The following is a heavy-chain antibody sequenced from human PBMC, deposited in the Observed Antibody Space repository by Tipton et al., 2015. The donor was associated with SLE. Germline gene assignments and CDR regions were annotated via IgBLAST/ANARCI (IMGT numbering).Heavy chain of an antibody. J-gene: IGHJ4*02. CDR2: IYSGGSNI. CDR1: GFTSSSFA. CDR3: AKDLLSGNYGFDS. Sequence: GSLRLSCEASGFTSSSFAMNWVRQAPGKGLEWVSIIYSGGSNIKYADSVKGRFTVSRDNSKNMLYLQMNSLRAEDTAVYYCAKDLLSGNYGFDSWGQGTLVIVSS. D-gene: IGHD1-26*01. V-gene: IGHV3-23*03.